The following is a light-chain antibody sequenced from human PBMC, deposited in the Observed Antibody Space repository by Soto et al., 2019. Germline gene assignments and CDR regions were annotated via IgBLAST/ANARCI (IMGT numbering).Light chain of an antibody. CDR2: GAS. J-gene: IGKJ4*01. CDR1: QSVRSNY. V-gene: IGKV3-20*01. CDR3: QYYDTSPL. Sequence: EIVLTQSPGTLSLSPGERATLFCRASQSVRSNYLAWYQQKPGQAPRLFVYGASTRVTGIPDRFSGTGSGTDFTLTISRLEPEDFAVYYCQYYDTSPLFGGGTKVDIK.